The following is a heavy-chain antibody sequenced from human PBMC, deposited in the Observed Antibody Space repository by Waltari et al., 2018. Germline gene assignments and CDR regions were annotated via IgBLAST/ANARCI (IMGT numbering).Heavy chain of an antibody. D-gene: IGHD6-13*01. CDR2: IYYNVST. Sequence: QLQLQESGPGMVKPSETLSLTCPVSGGSISSSRYYWGWIRQPPGKGLEWIGSIYYNVSTCYNPSLKARITISVDTSKNQLSLKLSSVTAADTAVYYCAMPFYSSSWPSSRPNWFDPWGQGTLVTVSS. CDR3: AMPFYSSSWPSSRPNWFDP. V-gene: IGHV4-39*01. CDR1: GGSISSSRYY. J-gene: IGHJ5*02.